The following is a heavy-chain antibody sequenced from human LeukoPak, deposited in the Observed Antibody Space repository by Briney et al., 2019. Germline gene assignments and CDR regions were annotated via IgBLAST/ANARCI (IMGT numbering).Heavy chain of an antibody. V-gene: IGHV3-23*01. Sequence: GGSLRLSSAASGFTFSSYAMSWVRQAPGRGLEWVSAISEIGGGADYADSGRGRFTISRDNSQNTLYQQMNSLRAEDTAVYYCAKRTGVTELHFDHWGQGTLVTVSS. D-gene: IGHD1-7*01. CDR2: ISEIGGGA. J-gene: IGHJ4*02. CDR3: AKRTGVTELHFDH. CDR1: GFTFSSYA.